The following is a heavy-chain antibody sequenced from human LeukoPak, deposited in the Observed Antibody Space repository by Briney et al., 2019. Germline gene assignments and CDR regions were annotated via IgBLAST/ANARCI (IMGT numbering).Heavy chain of an antibody. V-gene: IGHV3-23*01. CDR3: TKWGDYDGSTGYYDSDY. D-gene: IGHD3-9*01. Sequence: GGSLRLSCAASGFTFRNYAMSWVRQAPGKGLEWVSAIVGNGVSTYYADSVQGRFTISRDNSKNTLYLQMNSLGAEDTALYYCTKWGDYDGSTGYYDSDYWGQGTLVTVSS. CDR2: IVGNGVST. J-gene: IGHJ4*02. CDR1: GFTFRNYA.